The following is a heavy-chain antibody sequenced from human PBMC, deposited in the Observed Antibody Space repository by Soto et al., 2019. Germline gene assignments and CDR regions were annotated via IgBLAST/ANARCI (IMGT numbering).Heavy chain of an antibody. CDR3: AEDYCSVGSCYSWFDP. J-gene: IGHJ5*02. CDR2: IIPIFGTA. D-gene: IGHD2-15*01. V-gene: IGHV1-69*01. CDR1: GGTFSSYA. Sequence: QVQLVQSGAEVKKPGSSVKVSCKASGGTFSSYAISWVRQAPGQGLEWMGGIIPIFGTANYAQKFQGRVTITADESTSTAYMELSSLRSEDTAVYYCAEDYCSVGSCYSWFDPWGQGTLVTVSS.